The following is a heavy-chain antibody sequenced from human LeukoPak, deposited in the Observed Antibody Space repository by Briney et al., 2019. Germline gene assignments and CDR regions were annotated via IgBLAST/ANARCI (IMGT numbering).Heavy chain of an antibody. CDR2: IRGSGGST. J-gene: IGHJ4*02. CDR3: EKGRSSWFSGSFDY. Sequence: GGALRLSCAASGFTFSTYAMSWVRQTPGRGLDGFSDIRGSGGSTNYADSVKGRFTISRDNSKNTLYLQMDSLRAEDTAVYYCEKGRSSWFSGSFDYWGQGTLVTVSS. D-gene: IGHD6-19*01. CDR1: GFTFSTYA. V-gene: IGHV3-23*01.